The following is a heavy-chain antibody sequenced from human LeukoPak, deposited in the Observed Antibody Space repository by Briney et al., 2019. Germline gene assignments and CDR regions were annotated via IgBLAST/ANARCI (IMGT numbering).Heavy chain of an antibody. CDR2: ISGSGGST. J-gene: IGHJ4*02. CDR1: GFTFSSYA. V-gene: IGHV3-23*01. D-gene: IGHD3-9*01. CDR3: AKVAGDILTSYYNDLGY. Sequence: PGGSLRLSCAASGFTFSSYAMSWVRQAPGKGLEWVSAISGSGGSTYYADSAKGRFTISRDNSKNTLYLQMNSLRAEDTAVYYCAKVAGDILTSYYNDLGYWGQGTLVTVSS.